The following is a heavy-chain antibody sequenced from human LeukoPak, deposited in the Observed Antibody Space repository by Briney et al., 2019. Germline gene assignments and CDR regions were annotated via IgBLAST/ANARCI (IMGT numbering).Heavy chain of an antibody. CDR3: ARDGNYYDSSGYYYGDYYYYGMDV. D-gene: IGHD3-22*01. V-gene: IGHV3-33*01. J-gene: IGHJ6*02. CDR1: GFTFSSYG. CDR2: IWDDGSNK. Sequence: GGSLRLSCAASGFTFSSYGMHWVRQAPGKGLEWVAVIWDDGSNKYYADSVKGRFTISRDNSKNTLYLQMNSLRAEDTAVYYCARDGNYYDSSGYYYGDYYYYGMDVWGQGTTVTVSS.